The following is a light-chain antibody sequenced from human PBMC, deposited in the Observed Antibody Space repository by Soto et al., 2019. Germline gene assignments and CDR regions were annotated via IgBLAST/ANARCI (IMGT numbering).Light chain of an antibody. CDR1: QSVRSF. CDR3: QQYNKWPPGLT. J-gene: IGKJ4*01. CDR2: GAS. Sequence: EIVLTQSPATLSLSPGERATLSCRASQSVRSFLAWYQQKPGQAPRLLIYGASTRATGVPARFSGGGSGTEFTLTISSLQSEDFAVYYCQQYNKWPPGLTFGGGTKVDIK. V-gene: IGKV3-15*01.